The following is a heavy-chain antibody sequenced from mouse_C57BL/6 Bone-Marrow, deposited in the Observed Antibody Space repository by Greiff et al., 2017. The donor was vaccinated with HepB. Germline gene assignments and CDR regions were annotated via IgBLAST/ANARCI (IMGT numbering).Heavy chain of an antibody. CDR3: ARQDYYGSSSLGYFDV. CDR1: GFTFSDYY. J-gene: IGHJ1*03. V-gene: IGHV5-12*01. CDR2: ISNGGGST. Sequence: EVKVVESGGGLVQPGGSLKLSCAASGFTFSDYYMYWVRQTPEKRLEWVAYISNGGGSTYYPDTVKGRFTISRDNAKNTLYLQMSRLKSEDTAMYYCARQDYYGSSSLGYFDVWGTGTTVTVSS. D-gene: IGHD1-1*01.